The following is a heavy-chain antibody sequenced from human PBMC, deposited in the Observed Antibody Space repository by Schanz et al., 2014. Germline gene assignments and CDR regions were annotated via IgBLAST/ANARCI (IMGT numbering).Heavy chain of an antibody. CDR2: TSTDGTKT. V-gene: IGHV3-30*04. Sequence: QAQLVESGGGVVQPGTSLRLSCAASGFTFRGHAMHWVRQAPGQGLEKVAVTSTDGTKTYYAANVRGGFTISRDNSQNRLYLQMTSLGVDDTAVYYCARNWKGYHILGRPGWSDGMDVWGQGTTV. CDR1: GFTFRGHA. J-gene: IGHJ6*02. D-gene: IGHD3-3*01. CDR3: ARNWKGYHILGRPGWSDGMDV.